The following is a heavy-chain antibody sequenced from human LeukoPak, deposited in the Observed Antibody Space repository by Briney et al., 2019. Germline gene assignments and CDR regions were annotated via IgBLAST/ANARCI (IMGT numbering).Heavy chain of an antibody. Sequence: PGGSLRLSCAASGFTFNTYAMSWVRQAPGKGLEWVSLIIGSGNSIHHADSVKGRFTISRDNFKNTVFLQLNSLRPEDTAVYYCAKHGDNVWGSFRFGLDHWGQGTLVTVSS. CDR3: AKHGDNVWGSFRFGLDH. V-gene: IGHV3-23*01. CDR2: IIGSGNSI. D-gene: IGHD3-16*02. CDR1: GFTFNTYA. J-gene: IGHJ5*02.